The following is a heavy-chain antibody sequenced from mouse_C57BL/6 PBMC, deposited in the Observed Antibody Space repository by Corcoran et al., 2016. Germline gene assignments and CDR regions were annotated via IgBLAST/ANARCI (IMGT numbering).Heavy chain of an antibody. Sequence: EVQLQQSGPELVKPGASVKISCKASGYTFTDYYMNWVKQSHGKSLEWIGDINPNNGGTSYNQKFKGKATLTVDKSSSTAYMELRSLTSEDSAVYYCASCADGYYFDYWGQGTTLTVSS. D-gene: IGHD2-3*01. CDR3: ASCADGYYFDY. J-gene: IGHJ2*01. CDR2: INPNNGGT. V-gene: IGHV1-26*01. CDR1: GYTFTDYY.